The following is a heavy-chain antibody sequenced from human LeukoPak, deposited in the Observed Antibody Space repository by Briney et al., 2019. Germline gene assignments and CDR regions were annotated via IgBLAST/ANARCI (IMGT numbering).Heavy chain of an antibody. CDR2: ISAYNGNT. CDR1: GYTFTSYG. D-gene: IGHD3-22*01. Sequence: ASVKFSCKASGYTFTSYGISWVRQAPGQGLEWMGWISAYNGNTNYAQKLQGRVTMTTDTSTSTAYMELRSPRSDDTAVYYCARHYYDTVGMDVWGQGTTVTVSS. CDR3: ARHYYDTVGMDV. V-gene: IGHV1-18*01. J-gene: IGHJ6*02.